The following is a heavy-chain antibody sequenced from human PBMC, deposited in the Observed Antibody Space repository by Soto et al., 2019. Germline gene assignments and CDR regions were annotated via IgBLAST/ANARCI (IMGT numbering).Heavy chain of an antibody. D-gene: IGHD5-12*01. CDR2: IIPILGIA. Sequence: SVKVSCKASGGTFSSYTISWVRQAPGQGLEWMGRIIPILGIANYAQKFQGRVTITADKSTSTAYMELSSLRSEDTAVYYCARQLRHLQRNRDGYTLFDYWGQGTLVTVSS. CDR3: ARQLRHLQRNRDGYTLFDY. CDR1: GGTFSSYT. J-gene: IGHJ4*02. V-gene: IGHV1-69*02.